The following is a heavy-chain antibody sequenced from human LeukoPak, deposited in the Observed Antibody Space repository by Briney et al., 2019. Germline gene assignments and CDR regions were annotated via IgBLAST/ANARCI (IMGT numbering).Heavy chain of an antibody. V-gene: IGHV3-23*01. J-gene: IGHJ4*02. D-gene: IGHD3-16*01. CDR1: GFTFSSYA. CDR3: AKMSDIVMIRGGFDY. Sequence: GGSLRLSCAVSGFTFSSYALSWVRQAPGKGLEWVSAISGSGGSTYYADSVKGRFTISRDNSKNMLYLQMNSLRDEDTAVYYCAKMSDIVMIRGGFDYWGQGTLVTVSS. CDR2: ISGSGGST.